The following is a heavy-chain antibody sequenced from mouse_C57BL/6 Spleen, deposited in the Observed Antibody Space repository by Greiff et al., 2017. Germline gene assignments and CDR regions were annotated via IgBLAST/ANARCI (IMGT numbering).Heavy chain of an antibody. CDR3: ARWGAYYSNYDFDY. CDR1: GYTFTSYW. V-gene: IGHV1-61*01. Sequence: VQLQQPGAELVRPGSSVKLSCKASGYTFTSYWMDWVKQRPGQGLEWIGNIYPSDSETHYNQKFKDKATLTVDKSSSTAYMQLSSLTSEDSAVYYCARWGAYYSNYDFDYWGQGTTLTVSS. CDR2: IYPSDSET. J-gene: IGHJ2*01. D-gene: IGHD2-5*01.